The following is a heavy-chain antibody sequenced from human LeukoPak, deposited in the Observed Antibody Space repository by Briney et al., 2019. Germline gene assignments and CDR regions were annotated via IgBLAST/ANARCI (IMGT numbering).Heavy chain of an antibody. CDR3: AKDQGFVVVPAAMDY. J-gene: IGHJ4*02. Sequence: PGGSLRLSCAASGFTFSSYAMSWVRQAPGTGLEWVSAISGSGGSTYYADSVKGRFTISRDNSKNTLYLQMNSLRAEDTAVYYCAKDQGFVVVPAAMDYWGQGTLVTVSS. V-gene: IGHV3-23*01. CDR2: ISGSGGST. CDR1: GFTFSSYA. D-gene: IGHD2-2*01.